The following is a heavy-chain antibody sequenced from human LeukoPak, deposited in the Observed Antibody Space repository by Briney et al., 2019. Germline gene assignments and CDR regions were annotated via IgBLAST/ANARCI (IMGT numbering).Heavy chain of an antibody. V-gene: IGHV3-48*01. D-gene: IGHD3-10*01. J-gene: IGHJ6*03. Sequence: GGSLRLSCAASGFTFSSYSMNWVRQAPGKGLEWVSYISSSSSTIYYADSVKGRFTISRDNAKNSLYLQMNSLRAEDTAVYYCARELQGSLFRGVIYYYYMDVWGKGTTVTISS. CDR1: GFTFSSYS. CDR3: ARELQGSLFRGVIYYYYMDV. CDR2: ISSSSSTI.